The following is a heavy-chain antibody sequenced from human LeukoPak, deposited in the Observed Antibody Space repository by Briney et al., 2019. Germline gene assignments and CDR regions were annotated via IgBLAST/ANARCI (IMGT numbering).Heavy chain of an antibody. CDR1: GVSISSYY. CDR3: ARDQGAVYGSGSYSIDY. Sequence: PSETLSLTCTVSGVSISSYYWSWIRQPPGKGLEWMGFIYYSGTTNYNPSLKSRVTISVDTSKNQFSLKMSSVTAADTAVYYCARDQGAVYGSGSYSIDYWGQGTLVTVSS. D-gene: IGHD3-10*01. V-gene: IGHV4-59*01. CDR2: IYYSGTT. J-gene: IGHJ4*02.